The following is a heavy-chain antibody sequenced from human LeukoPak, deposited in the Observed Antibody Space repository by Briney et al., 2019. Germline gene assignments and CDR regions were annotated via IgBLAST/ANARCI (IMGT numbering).Heavy chain of an antibody. CDR3: ARGGWGFDYFDY. V-gene: IGHV3-21*01. D-gene: IGHD3-16*01. J-gene: IGHJ4*02. CDR1: GFTFSSYS. CDR2: ISSSSYI. Sequence: GGSLSSSCAASGFTFSSYSMKWVRQAPGKGLEWVSSISSSSYINYADSVKGRFTISRDNAKNSLYLQMNSLRAEDTAVYYCARGGWGFDYFDYWGQGDLVSVSS.